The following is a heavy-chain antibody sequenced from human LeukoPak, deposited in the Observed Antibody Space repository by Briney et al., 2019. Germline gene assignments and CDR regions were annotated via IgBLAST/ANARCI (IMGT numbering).Heavy chain of an antibody. J-gene: IGHJ4*02. V-gene: IGHV4-31*03. Sequence: SQTLSLTCTVSGGSISSGGYYWSWIRQHPGKGLEWIGYIYYSGSTYYNPSLKSRVTISVDTSKNQSSLKLSSVTAADTAVYYCARGPSSGYYYDYWGKGPLVTVSS. CDR3: ARGPSSGYYYDY. CDR1: GGSISSGGYY. CDR2: IYYSGST. D-gene: IGHD3-22*01.